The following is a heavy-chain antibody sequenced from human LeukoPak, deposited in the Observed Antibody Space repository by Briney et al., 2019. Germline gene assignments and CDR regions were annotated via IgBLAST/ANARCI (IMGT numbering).Heavy chain of an antibody. V-gene: IGHV1-69*05. J-gene: IGHJ5*02. D-gene: IGHD5-24*01. CDR2: IIPIFGTA. Sequence: SVKVSCKASGGTFSSYAISWVRQARGQGLEWMGRIIPIFGTANYAQKFQGRVTITTDESTSTAYMELSSLRSEDTAVYYCARDLTDRDGYNSNWFDPWGQGTLVTVSS. CDR1: GGTFSSYA. CDR3: ARDLTDRDGYNSNWFDP.